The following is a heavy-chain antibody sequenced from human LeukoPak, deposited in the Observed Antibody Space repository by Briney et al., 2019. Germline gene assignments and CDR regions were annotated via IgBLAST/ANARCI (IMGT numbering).Heavy chain of an antibody. CDR2: IIPILGIA. CDR1: GGTFSSYA. CDR3: ARDYDFWSGWYYFDY. J-gene: IGHJ4*02. V-gene: IGHV1-69*04. D-gene: IGHD3-3*01. Sequence: GSSVKVSCKASGGTFSSYAISWVGQAPGQGLERMGRIIPILGIANYAQKFQGRVTITADKSTSTAYMELSSLRSEDTAVYYCARDYDFWSGWYYFDYWGQGTLVTVSS.